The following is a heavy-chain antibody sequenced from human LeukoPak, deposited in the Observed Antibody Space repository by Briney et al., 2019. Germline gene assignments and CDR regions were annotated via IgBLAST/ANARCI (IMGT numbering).Heavy chain of an antibody. CDR3: ARGIVAVSNFDY. D-gene: IGHD1-26*01. J-gene: IGHJ4*02. CDR2: ITSSSSYI. Sequence: PGGSLRLSCAASGFTFSSYTMNWVRQAPGKGLEWVSSITSSSSYIYYADSVMGRFTISRDNAKNSLYLQMSSLRAEDTAVYFCARGIVAVSNFDYWGQGTLVTVSS. CDR1: GFTFSSYT. V-gene: IGHV3-21*01.